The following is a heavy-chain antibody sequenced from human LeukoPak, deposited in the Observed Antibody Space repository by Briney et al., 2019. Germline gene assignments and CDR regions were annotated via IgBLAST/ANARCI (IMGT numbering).Heavy chain of an antibody. CDR3: ARPGGSAFDI. CDR2: IYHSGSP. J-gene: IGHJ3*02. D-gene: IGHD2-15*01. V-gene: IGHV4-38-2*02. Sequence: SETLSLTCTVSGYSISSGYYWGWIRQPPGKGLEWIGSIYHSGSPYYNPSLKSRVTISVDTSKNQFSLKLSSVTAADTAVYYCARPGGSAFDIWGQGTMVTVSS. CDR1: GYSISSGYY.